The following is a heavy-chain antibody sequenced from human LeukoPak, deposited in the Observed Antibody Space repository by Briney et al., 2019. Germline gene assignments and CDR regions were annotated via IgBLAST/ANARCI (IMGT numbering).Heavy chain of an antibody. CDR2: IRNAGDGYTI. J-gene: IGHJ5*02. Sequence: GGSLRLSCAASGFSLSDHYMGWVRQAPGQGPELIGHIRNAGDGYTIEYAASVKGRFTVSRDDSKNSLYLQMNSLKPEDTAVYYCVRNHRHWFDPWGQGTLVTVSS. V-gene: IGHV3-72*01. CDR3: VRNHRHWFDP. CDR1: GFSLSDHY.